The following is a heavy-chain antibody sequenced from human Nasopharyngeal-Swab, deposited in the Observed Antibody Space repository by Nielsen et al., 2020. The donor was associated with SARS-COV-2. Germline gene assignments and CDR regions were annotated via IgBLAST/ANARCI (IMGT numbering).Heavy chain of an antibody. J-gene: IGHJ4*02. D-gene: IGHD5-18*01. Sequence: KVSCKASGYSFTTYWISWVRQMPGKGLEWMGRIDPSDSYTNYSPSFQGHVTISTDKSITTAYLQWSSLKASDTAVYYCARIVETAQEYDYWGQGTLVTVSS. V-gene: IGHV5-10-1*01. CDR1: GYSFTTYW. CDR2: IDPSDSYT. CDR3: ARIVETAQEYDY.